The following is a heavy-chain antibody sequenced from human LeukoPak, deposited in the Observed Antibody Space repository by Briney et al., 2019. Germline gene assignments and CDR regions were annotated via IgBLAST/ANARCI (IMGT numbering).Heavy chain of an antibody. Sequence: QPGGSLRLSCAASRFTFTNYAMTWVRQAPGKGLEWVSTVSGSGGSTYYADSVKGRFTISRDNSRNTLYLQMNSLIAEDTAVYYCATFYADYWGQGTLVTVSS. CDR3: ATFYADY. V-gene: IGHV3-23*01. CDR1: RFTFTNYA. CDR2: VSGSGGST. D-gene: IGHD2/OR15-2a*01. J-gene: IGHJ4*02.